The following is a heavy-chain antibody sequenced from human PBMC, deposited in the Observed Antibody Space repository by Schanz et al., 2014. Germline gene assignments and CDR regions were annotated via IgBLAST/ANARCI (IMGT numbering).Heavy chain of an antibody. Sequence: QVQLQESGPGLVRPSETLSLTCTVSGASMDNYYWSWIRQPPGKGLEWIGYVYNNGRTYYNPSLKSRVALSVDTAKNQFSLKLTSMTAADTAVYYCARVVGGAEWLLYDDYYYNLDVWGQGTTVTVSS. V-gene: IGHV4-59*01. CDR1: GASMDNYY. J-gene: IGHJ6*02. D-gene: IGHD3-3*01. CDR3: ARVVGGAEWLLYDDYYYNLDV. CDR2: VYNNGRT.